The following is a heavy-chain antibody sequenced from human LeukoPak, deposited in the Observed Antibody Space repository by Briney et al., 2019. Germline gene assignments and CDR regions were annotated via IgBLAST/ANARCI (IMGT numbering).Heavy chain of an antibody. CDR2: IKQDGSEK. CDR1: GFTFSSYW. CDR3: ARGPLRYCTNGVCYLGDY. D-gene: IGHD2-8*01. J-gene: IGHJ4*02. V-gene: IGHV3-7*01. Sequence: GGSLRLSCAASGFTFSSYWMSWVRQAPGKGLEWVANIKQDGSEKYYVDSVKGRFTISRDNAKNSLYLQMNSLRAEDTAVYYCARGPLRYCTNGVCYLGDYWGQGTLVTVSS.